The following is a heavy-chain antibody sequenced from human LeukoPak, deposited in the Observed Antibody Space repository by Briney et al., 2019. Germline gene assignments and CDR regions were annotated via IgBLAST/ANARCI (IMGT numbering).Heavy chain of an antibody. V-gene: IGHV3-23*01. D-gene: IGHD3-22*01. CDR3: AKLTYYYDISGGRKGYFNS. J-gene: IGHJ4*02. Sequence: GGSLRLSCAASGFTFSSYAMSWVRQAPGKGLEWVSAISGSGGSTYYADSVKGRFTISRDNSKNTLYLQMNSLRAEDTAVYYFAKLTYYYDISGGRKGYFNSWGKGPLVTVPS. CDR1: GFTFSSYA. CDR2: ISGSGGST.